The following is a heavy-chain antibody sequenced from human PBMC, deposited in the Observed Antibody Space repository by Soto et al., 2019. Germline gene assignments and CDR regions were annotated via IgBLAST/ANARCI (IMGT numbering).Heavy chain of an antibody. Sequence: PSETLSLTCTVSGGSISSYYWSWIRQPPGKGLEWIGYIYYSGSTNYNPSLKSRVTISVDTSKNQFSLKLSSVTAADTAVYYCARVREVVADIFDYWGQGTLVTVSS. D-gene: IGHD3-22*01. CDR2: IYYSGST. CDR1: GGSISSYY. J-gene: IGHJ4*02. CDR3: ARVREVVADIFDY. V-gene: IGHV4-59*01.